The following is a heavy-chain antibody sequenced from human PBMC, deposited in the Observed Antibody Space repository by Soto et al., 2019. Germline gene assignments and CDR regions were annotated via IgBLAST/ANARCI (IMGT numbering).Heavy chain of an antibody. J-gene: IGHJ4*02. CDR2: ISSSSSYI. CDR3: ASRGYGYGEQWDY. CDR1: GFTFSSYS. D-gene: IGHD5-18*01. Sequence: EVQLVESGGGLVKPGGSLRLSCAASGFTFSSYSMNWVRQAPGKGLEWVSSISSSSSYIYYADSVKGRFTISRDNAKNALYLQMNGLRAEDTAVYYCASRGYGYGEQWDYWGQGTLVTVSS. V-gene: IGHV3-21*01.